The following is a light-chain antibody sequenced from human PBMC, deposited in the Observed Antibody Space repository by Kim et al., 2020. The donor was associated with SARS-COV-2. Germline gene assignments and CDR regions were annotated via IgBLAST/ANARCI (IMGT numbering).Light chain of an antibody. CDR3: QQRSTWPV. CDR1: QSVSSH. CDR2: DTS. Sequence: EIVLTQSPATLSLSPGERATLYCRASQSVSSHFAWYQQKPGQAPRLLIYDTSDRATGVPARFSGSGSGTDFTLTISSLEPEDFAVYYCQQRSTWPVFGGGTKVDIK. J-gene: IGKJ4*01. V-gene: IGKV3-11*01.